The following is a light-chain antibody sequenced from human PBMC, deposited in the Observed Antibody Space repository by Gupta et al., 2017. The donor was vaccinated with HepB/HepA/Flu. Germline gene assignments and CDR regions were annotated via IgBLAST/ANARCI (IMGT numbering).Light chain of an antibody. J-gene: IGKJ3*01. CDR3: QQSYSTPPGVT. V-gene: IGKV1-39*01. CDR1: QSINYY. Sequence: DIRMTQSPSSLSAFVGDRVTIACRASQSINYYLNWYQQKPGKGPKLLIYLASSLHSGVPSRFSGSGSGTDFTLTISSLQYEDVATYYCQQSYSTPPGVTFGPGTKVDIK. CDR2: LAS.